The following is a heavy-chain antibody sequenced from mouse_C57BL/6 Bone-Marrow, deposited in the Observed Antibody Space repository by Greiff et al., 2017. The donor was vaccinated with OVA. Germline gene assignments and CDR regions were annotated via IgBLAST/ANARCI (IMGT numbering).Heavy chain of an antibody. J-gene: IGHJ4*01. D-gene: IGHD2-5*01. CDR3: ARERGIYSNYDAMDY. V-gene: IGHV1-81*01. CDR2: IYPRSGNT. CDR1: GYTFTSYG. Sequence: QLQQSGAELARPGASVKLSRKASGYTFTSYGISWVKQRTGQGLEWIGEIYPRSGNTYYNEKFKGKATLTADKSSSTAYMELRSLTSEDSAVYFCARERGIYSNYDAMDYWGQGTSVTVSS.